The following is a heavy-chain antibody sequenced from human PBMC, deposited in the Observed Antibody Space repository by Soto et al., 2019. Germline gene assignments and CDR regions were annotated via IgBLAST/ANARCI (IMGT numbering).Heavy chain of an antibody. CDR3: ARESMDIVVVVADTHDSYYGMDV. J-gene: IGHJ6*02. Sequence: SVKVSCKASGGTFSSYAISWVRQAPGQGLEWMGGIIPIFGTANYAQKFQGRVTITADESTSTAYMELSSLRSEDTAVYYCARESMDIVVVVADTHDSYYGMDVWGQGTTVTVSS. CDR1: GGTFSSYA. D-gene: IGHD2-15*01. CDR2: IIPIFGTA. V-gene: IGHV1-69*13.